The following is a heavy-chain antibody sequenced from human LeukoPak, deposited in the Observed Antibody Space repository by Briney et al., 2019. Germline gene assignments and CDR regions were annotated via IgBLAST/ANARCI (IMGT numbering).Heavy chain of an antibody. V-gene: IGHV3-48*03. Sequence: PGGSLRLSCAASGFTFSSYEMNWVRQAPGKGLEWVSYISSSGSTIYADSAKGRFTISRNDAQNSLYLQMNSLRAEDTAVYYCARVPWFDPWGQGTLVTVSS. CDR1: GFTFSSYE. J-gene: IGHJ5*02. CDR2: ISSSGSTI. CDR3: ARVPWFDP.